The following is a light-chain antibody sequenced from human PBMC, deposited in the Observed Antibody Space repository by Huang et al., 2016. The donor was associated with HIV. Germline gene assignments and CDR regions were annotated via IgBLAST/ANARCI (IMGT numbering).Light chain of an antibody. CDR2: QAS. CDR1: QSSSSW. CDR3: QQYDSYSRWT. V-gene: IGKV1-5*03. Sequence: DIQMTQSPSTLSASVGDRVSITCRASQSSSSWLAWYQQKPGKAPKLLIYQASSLQNGVPSRFSGSGSGTEFTLTISSLQPDDFATYYCQQYDSYSRWTFGQGTKVEVK. J-gene: IGKJ1*01.